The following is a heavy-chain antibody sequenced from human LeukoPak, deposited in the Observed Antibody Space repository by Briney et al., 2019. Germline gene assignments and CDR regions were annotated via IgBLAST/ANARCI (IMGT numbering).Heavy chain of an antibody. V-gene: IGHV4-39*07. CDR1: GGSISSSSYY. Sequence: SETLSLTCTVSGGSISSSSYYWGWIRQPPGKGLEWIGSIYYSGSTYYNPSLKSRVTISVDTSKNQFSLKLSSVTAADTAVYYCARVAAAGMVTLPFDYWGQGTLVTVSS. CDR2: IYYSGST. CDR3: ARVAAAGMVTLPFDY. J-gene: IGHJ4*02. D-gene: IGHD6-13*01.